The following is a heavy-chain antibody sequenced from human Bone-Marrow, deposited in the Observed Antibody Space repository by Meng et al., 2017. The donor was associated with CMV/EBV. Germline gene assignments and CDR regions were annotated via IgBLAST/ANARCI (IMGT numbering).Heavy chain of an antibody. CDR1: GFIFSSYD. D-gene: IGHD2-2*01. Sequence: GESLKISCAGSGFIFSSYDMSWVRQAPGKGLEWVSTISGGGVTTSYGDSVKGRFTISRDNSKNTLYLQMNSLRAEDTAVYYCAKDQGYCSSTSCNYYYYYGMDVWGQGTTVTVSS. J-gene: IGHJ6*02. CDR3: AKDQGYCSSTSCNYYYYYGMDV. CDR2: ISGGGVTT. V-gene: IGHV3-23*01.